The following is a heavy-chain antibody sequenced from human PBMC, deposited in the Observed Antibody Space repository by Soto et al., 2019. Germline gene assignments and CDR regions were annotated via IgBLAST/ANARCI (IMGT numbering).Heavy chain of an antibody. V-gene: IGHV3-74*01. CDR2: INSDGTTT. J-gene: IGHJ4*02. Sequence: EVQLVESGGGLVQPGGSLRLSCVASGLVASGLNFGNTWMHWVRQPPGKRLVWVSYINSDGTTTTYADSVKGRFTISRDNAKNIVFLRMDNRRVEDTAVYYCARDWSYSYPSWGQGTLVTVSS. CDR1: GLVASGLNFGNTW. D-gene: IGHD5-18*01. CDR3: ARDWSYSYPS.